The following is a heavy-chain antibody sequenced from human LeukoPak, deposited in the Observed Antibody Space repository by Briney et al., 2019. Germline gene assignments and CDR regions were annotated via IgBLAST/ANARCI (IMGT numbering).Heavy chain of an antibody. J-gene: IGHJ4*02. Sequence: ASVKVSCKASVYTLTGYYMHWVRQAAGQGLEWMGWINLNSGGTNYAQKFQDRVTMTRDTSISTAYMELSRLRSDDTAVYYCARDQRRITMVRGVIEYWGQGTLVTVSS. D-gene: IGHD3-10*01. CDR3: ARDQRRITMVRGVIEY. CDR2: INLNSGGT. V-gene: IGHV1-2*02. CDR1: VYTLTGYY.